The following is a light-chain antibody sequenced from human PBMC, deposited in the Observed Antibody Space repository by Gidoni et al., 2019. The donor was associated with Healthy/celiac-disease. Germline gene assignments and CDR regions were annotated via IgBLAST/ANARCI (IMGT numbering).Light chain of an antibody. CDR2: DAS. J-gene: IGKJ5*01. Sequence: EIVFTQSPATLSLSPGERATLSCGASQSVSSSYLAWYQQKPGLATRLLIYDASSRATGIPDRFRGSGSGTDFTLTISRLEPEDFAVYYCQQYGSSPITFGQGTRLEIK. CDR1: QSVSSSY. V-gene: IGKV3D-20*01. CDR3: QQYGSSPIT.